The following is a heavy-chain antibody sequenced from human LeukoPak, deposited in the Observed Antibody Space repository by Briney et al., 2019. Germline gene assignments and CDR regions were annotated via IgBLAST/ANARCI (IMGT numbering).Heavy chain of an antibody. CDR1: GFIFGDNW. Sequence: GGSLRLSCVASGFIFGDNWMGWVRQAPGKGLEWVANINPHGTEKYYADSLEGRFSVSRDNAKNTLYLQMNSLSVEDTAIYYCVLGVGGSGSFLLGSWGQGTLVTVSS. CDR3: VLGVGGSGSFLLGS. D-gene: IGHD3-10*01. J-gene: IGHJ4*02. CDR2: INPHGTEK. V-gene: IGHV3-7*01.